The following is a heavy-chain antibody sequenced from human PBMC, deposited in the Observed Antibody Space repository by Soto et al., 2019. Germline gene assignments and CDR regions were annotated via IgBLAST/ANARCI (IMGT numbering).Heavy chain of an antibody. CDR1: GDSVSDSSVS. CDR3: ARGLLTKNYYGSGSYYKARDYYYYGMDV. J-gene: IGHJ6*02. Sequence: PSQTLSLTCAISGDSVSDSSVSWNWIRQSPSRGLEWLGRTNYASKWTYAYAESVRSRITISADTSKNQFSLHLNSVTPEDTAVYYCARGLLTKNYYGSGSYYKARDYYYYGMDVWGQGTTVTVSS. V-gene: IGHV6-1*01. D-gene: IGHD3-10*01. CDR2: TNYASKWTY.